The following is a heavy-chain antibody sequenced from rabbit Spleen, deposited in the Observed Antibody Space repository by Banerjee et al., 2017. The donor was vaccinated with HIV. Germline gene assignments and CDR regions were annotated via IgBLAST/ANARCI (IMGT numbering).Heavy chain of an antibody. Sequence: QEQLEESGGDLVKPGASLTLTCTASGFDLSSSYYMCWVRQAPGKGLEWIGCIYTGSGSPYYASWARGRFTISKTSSTTVTLQMTSLTAADTATYFCARGTSGYGYSTGRLNLWGPGTLVTVS. J-gene: IGHJ3*01. CDR1: GFDLSSSYY. CDR3: ARGTSGYGYSTGRLNL. D-gene: IGHD6-1*01. CDR2: IYTGSGSP. V-gene: IGHV1S45*01.